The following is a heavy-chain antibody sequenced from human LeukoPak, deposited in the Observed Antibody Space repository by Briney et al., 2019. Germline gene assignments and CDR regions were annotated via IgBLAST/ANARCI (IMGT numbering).Heavy chain of an antibody. Sequence: GGSLRLSCAASGFTFSDYAMSWVRQTPGWGLEWVSTISGSAGSTHNADSVKGRFTISRGNSKNTLYLHVSSLRVEDTAVYYCAKDRGFNYGYGFDYWGQGNLVTVSS. J-gene: IGHJ4*02. CDR3: AKDRGFNYGYGFDY. V-gene: IGHV3-23*01. CDR2: ISGSAGST. D-gene: IGHD3-16*01. CDR1: GFTFSDYA.